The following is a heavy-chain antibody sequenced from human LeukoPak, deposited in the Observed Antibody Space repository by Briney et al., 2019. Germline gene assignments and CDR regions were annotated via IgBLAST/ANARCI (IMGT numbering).Heavy chain of an antibody. J-gene: IGHJ4*02. V-gene: IGHV4-59*01. CDR3: ARGGSRSWYPNY. CDR2: IYYSGST. CDR1: GGSISSYY. Sequence: SETLSLTCTVSGGSISSYYWSWIRQPPGKGLEWIGYIYYSGSTNYNPSLKSRVTISVDTSKNQFSLKLSSVTAADTAVYYCARGGSRSWYPNYWGQGTLVTVSS. D-gene: IGHD6-13*01.